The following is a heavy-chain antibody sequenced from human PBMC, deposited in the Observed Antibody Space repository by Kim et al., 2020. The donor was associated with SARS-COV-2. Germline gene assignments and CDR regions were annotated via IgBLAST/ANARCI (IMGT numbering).Heavy chain of an antibody. J-gene: IGHJ6*02. V-gene: IGHV1-18*01. CDR3: ARELLQQLDYYYYYYGMDV. CDR1: GYTFTSYG. D-gene: IGHD6-13*01. CDR2: ISAYNGNT. Sequence: ASVKVSCKASGYTFTSYGISWVRQAPGQGLEWMGWISAYNGNTNYAQKLQGRVTMTTDTSTSTAYMELRSLRSDDTAVYYCARELLQQLDYYYYYYGMDVWGQGTTVTVSS.